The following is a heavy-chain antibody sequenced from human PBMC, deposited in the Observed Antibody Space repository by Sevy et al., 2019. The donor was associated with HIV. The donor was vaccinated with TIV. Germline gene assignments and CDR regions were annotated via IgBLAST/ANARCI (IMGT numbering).Heavy chain of an antibody. J-gene: IGHJ5*02. CDR3: AREGTAAGRGGWFDP. D-gene: IGHD6-13*01. CDR2: INSDGSST. Sequence: GGSLRLSCAASGFTFSSYWMHWFRQAPGKGLVWVSRINSDGSSTSYADSVKGRFTISRDNAKNTLYLQMNSLRAEDTAVYYCAREGTAAGRGGWFDPWGQGTLVTVSS. CDR1: GFTFSSYW. V-gene: IGHV3-74*01.